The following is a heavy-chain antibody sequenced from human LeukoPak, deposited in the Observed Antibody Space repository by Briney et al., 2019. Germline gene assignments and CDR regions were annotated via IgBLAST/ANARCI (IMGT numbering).Heavy chain of an antibody. CDR2: IGSAI. J-gene: IGHJ6*03. V-gene: IGHV3-48*01. CDR1: GFTFSDFS. CDR3: AKGYGWEASYYYYYMDV. D-gene: IGHD1-26*01. Sequence: GGSLRLSCVASGFTFSDFSLNWVRQAPGKGLEWISYIGSAIYYADSVKGRFTISRDNAKNSLYLQMNSLRAEDTAVYYCAKGYGWEASYYYYYMDVWGKGTTVTISS.